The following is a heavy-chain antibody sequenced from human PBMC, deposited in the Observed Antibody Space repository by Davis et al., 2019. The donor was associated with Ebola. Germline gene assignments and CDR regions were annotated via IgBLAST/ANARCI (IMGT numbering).Heavy chain of an antibody. CDR2: IYSDGTTI. CDR3: ARDFDAYNYI. V-gene: IGHV3-74*01. CDR1: GFTFSHYW. D-gene: IGHD5-24*01. Sequence: PGGSLRLSCAASGFTFSHYWMHWVRQAPGKGLVWVSRIYSDGTTIDYADSVKGRFTVSRDNAKNTLYLQMSSLRAEDTAVYYCARDFDAYNYIWGQGTLVTVSS. J-gene: IGHJ4*02.